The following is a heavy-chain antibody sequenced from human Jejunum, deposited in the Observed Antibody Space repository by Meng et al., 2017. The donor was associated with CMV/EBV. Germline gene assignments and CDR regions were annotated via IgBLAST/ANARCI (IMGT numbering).Heavy chain of an antibody. J-gene: IGHJ4*02. CDR3: AHIGGRIEDRLHFDS. CDR1: GFSLTTNGVG. D-gene: IGHD6-6*01. Sequence: SGFSLTTNGVGGGWIRQPPGKALEWVAHIFWNDDKRYSPSLKKRLTITKDTSKNEVALTTTNMDPVDTATYYCAHIGGRIEDRLHFDSWGQGTLVTVSS. V-gene: IGHV2-5*01. CDR2: IFWNDDK.